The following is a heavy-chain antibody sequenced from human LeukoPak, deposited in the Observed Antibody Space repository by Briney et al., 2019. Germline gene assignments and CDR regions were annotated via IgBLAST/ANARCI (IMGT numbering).Heavy chain of an antibody. CDR1: GFTFSSYG. J-gene: IGHJ6*02. V-gene: IGHV4-39*07. Sequence: PGRSLRLSCAASGFTFSSYGMHWVRQPPGKGLEWIGSIYYSGSTYYNPSLKSRVTISVDTSKNQFSLKLSSVTAADTAVYYCARDLDGMDVWGQGTTVTVSS. CDR2: IYYSGST. CDR3: ARDLDGMDV.